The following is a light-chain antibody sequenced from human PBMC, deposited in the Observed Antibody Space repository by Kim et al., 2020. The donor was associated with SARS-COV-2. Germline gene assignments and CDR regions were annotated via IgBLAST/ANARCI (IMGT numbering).Light chain of an antibody. V-gene: IGLV2-14*04. Sequence: SIPLPCTGTSSDVGGYNYVSWYQQHPGKAPKLMIYDVSKRPSGVSNRFSGSKSGNTASLTISGLQAEDEADYYCSSYTSSSTFYVVFGGGTQLTVL. CDR3: SSYTSSSTFYVV. J-gene: IGLJ2*01. CDR1: SSDVGGYNY. CDR2: DVS.